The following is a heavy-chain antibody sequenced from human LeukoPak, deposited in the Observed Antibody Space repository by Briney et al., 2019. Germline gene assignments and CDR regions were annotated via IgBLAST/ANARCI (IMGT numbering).Heavy chain of an antibody. D-gene: IGHD4-17*01. CDR3: ARARDYGDPFYYFDY. CDR1: GYSISSGYY. V-gene: IGHV4-38-2*02. Sequence: SETLSLTCTVSGYSISSGYYWGWIRQPPGKGLVWIGSIYHSGSTYYNPSLKSRVTISVDTSKNQFSLKLSSVTAADTAVYYCARARDYGDPFYYFDYWGQGTLVTVSS. J-gene: IGHJ4*02. CDR2: IYHSGST.